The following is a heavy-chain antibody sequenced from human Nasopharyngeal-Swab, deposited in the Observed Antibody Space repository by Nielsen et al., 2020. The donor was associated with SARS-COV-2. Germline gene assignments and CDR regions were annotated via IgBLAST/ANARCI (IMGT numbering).Heavy chain of an antibody. CDR2: ISYDGSNK. D-gene: IGHD3-22*01. J-gene: IGHJ4*02. V-gene: IGHV3-30-3*01. CDR3: ARVLGAYESSGYPPGY. Sequence: GESLKISCAASGFTFSSYAMHWVRQAPGKGLEWVAVISYDGSNKYYADSVKGRFTISRDNSKNTLYLQMNSLRAEDTAVYYCARVLGAYESSGYPPGYWGQGTLVTVSS. CDR1: GFTFSSYA.